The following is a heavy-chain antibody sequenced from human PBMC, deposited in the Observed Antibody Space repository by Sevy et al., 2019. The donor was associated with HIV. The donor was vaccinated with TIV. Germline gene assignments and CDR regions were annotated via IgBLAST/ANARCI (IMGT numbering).Heavy chain of an antibody. D-gene: IGHD6-19*01. V-gene: IGHV3-9*01. J-gene: IGHJ3*02. CDR3: AKDLISVAGFYAFDM. CDR2: ITWNSDSV. CDR1: GFNFNEYA. Sequence: GGSLRLSCAASGFNFNEYAMHWVRQAPGKGLEWVSGITWNSDSVVYAESVKGRFTISRDKAKNSLSLQMNSLRPEDTALYYCAKDLISVAGFYAFDMWGQGTMVTVSS.